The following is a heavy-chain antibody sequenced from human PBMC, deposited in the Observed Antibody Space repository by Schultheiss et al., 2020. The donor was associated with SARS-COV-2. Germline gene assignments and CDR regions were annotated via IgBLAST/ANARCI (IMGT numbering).Heavy chain of an antibody. CDR3: ARDYYDSSGYSDY. J-gene: IGHJ4*02. Sequence: GESLKISCAASGFTFSSYWMSWVRQAPGKGLEWVANIKQDGSEKYYVDSVKGRFTISRDNAKNSLYLQMNSLRAEDTAVYYCARDYYDSSGYSDYWGQGTLVTVSS. CDR1: GFTFSSYW. D-gene: IGHD3-22*01. CDR2: IKQDGSEK. V-gene: IGHV3-7*01.